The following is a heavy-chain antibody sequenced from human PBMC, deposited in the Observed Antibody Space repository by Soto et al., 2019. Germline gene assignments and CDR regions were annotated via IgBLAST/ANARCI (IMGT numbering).Heavy chain of an antibody. D-gene: IGHD4-4*01. CDR2: IHYSGST. Sequence: QVQLQESGPGLVKPSQTLSLTCTVSGGSISSGGYYWSWVRQHPGKGLEWIGYIHYSGSTYYNPSIKSRVTISLYTSKNQFALRLRSVTAADTAVYYCARFDYIKRNYYYYGLDVWGQGTTVTVSS. CDR3: ARFDYIKRNYYYYGLDV. CDR1: GGSISSGGYY. V-gene: IGHV4-31*03. J-gene: IGHJ6*02.